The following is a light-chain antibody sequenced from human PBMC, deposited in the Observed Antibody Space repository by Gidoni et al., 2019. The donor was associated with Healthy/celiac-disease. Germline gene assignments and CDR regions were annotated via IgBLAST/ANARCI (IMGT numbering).Light chain of an antibody. CDR2: KAS. Sequence: DIQMTQSPSTLSASVGDRVTITCRASQSISSWLAWYQQKPGKAPKLLIYKASSLESGVPSSFSGSGSGTEFTLPISSLQPDDFATYYCQQYNRYSRTFGQGTKVEIK. J-gene: IGKJ1*01. V-gene: IGKV1-5*03. CDR1: QSISSW. CDR3: QQYNRYSRT.